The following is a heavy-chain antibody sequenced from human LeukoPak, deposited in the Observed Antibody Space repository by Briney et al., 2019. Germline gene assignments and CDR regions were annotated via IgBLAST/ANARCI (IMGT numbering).Heavy chain of an antibody. J-gene: IGHJ4*02. V-gene: IGHV3-21*04. CDR3: VRDRGTYRPIDY. CDR1: AFSLNAYY. D-gene: IGHD1-26*01. Sequence: KTGGSLRLSCAASAFSLNAYYMNWVRQAPGKGLEWVSSISYTGTYIYYADSVKGRFTISRDNAQNSLYLQMNSLRAEDTAIYYCVRDRGTYRPIDYWGQGTLVTVSS. CDR2: ISYTGTYI.